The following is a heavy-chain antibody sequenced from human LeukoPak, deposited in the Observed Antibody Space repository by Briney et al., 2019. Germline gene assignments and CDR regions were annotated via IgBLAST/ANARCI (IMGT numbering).Heavy chain of an antibody. V-gene: IGHV3-30*03. CDR1: GLTFSSYG. Sequence: GGSLRLSCAASGLTFSSYGMHWVRQAPGKGLEWVAVTSHDETTKYYADSVKGRFTISRDNSKNTLYLQMNGLRAEDTAVYFCAREVARPNFFDYWGQGTLVTVSS. CDR3: AREVARPNFFDY. J-gene: IGHJ4*02. D-gene: IGHD6-6*01. CDR2: TSHDETTK.